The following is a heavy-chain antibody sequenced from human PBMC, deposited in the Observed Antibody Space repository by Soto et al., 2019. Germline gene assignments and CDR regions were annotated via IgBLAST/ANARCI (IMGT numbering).Heavy chain of an antibody. Sequence: PGGSLSLSFAASGFNFSDYLMSWDRLSPWKGLECVANIKRDGSDMRYVDSVKGRFTMSTDNAENSLYLQMRRLGAEATDMYYCVRVPYGNASGAFDTWGQGTLVTVSS. D-gene: IGHD3-10*01. CDR1: GFNFSDYL. CDR3: VRVPYGNASGAFDT. J-gene: IGHJ3*02. V-gene: IGHV3-7*03. CDR2: IKRDGSDM.